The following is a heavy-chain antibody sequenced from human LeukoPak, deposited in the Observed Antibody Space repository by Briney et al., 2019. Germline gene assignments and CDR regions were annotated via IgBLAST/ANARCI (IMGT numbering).Heavy chain of an antibody. V-gene: IGHV3-30*04. CDR2: ISYDGSNK. CDR3: ARDKVGNYYDSSGYYPRFDY. Sequence: GRSLRLSCAASGFTFSSYAMHWVRQAPGKGLEWVAVISYDGSNKYYADSVKGRFTTSRDNSKNTLYLQMNSLRAEDTAVYYCARDKVGNYYDSSGYYPRFDYWGQGTLVTVSS. CDR1: GFTFSSYA. D-gene: IGHD3-22*01. J-gene: IGHJ4*02.